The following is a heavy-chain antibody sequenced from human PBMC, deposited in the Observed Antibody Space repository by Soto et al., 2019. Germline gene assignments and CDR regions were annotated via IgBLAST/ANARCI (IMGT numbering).Heavy chain of an antibody. J-gene: IGHJ4*02. D-gene: IGHD3-9*01. CDR1: GFTFSSYG. CDR3: AKITSPTYYDILTGYFLDY. Sequence: GESLKISCAASGFTFSSYGMHWVRQAPGKGLEWVAVISYDGSNKYYADSVKGRFTISRDNSKNTLYLQMNSLRAEDTAVYYCAKITSPTYYDILTGYFLDYWGQGTLVTVSS. CDR2: ISYDGSNK. V-gene: IGHV3-30*18.